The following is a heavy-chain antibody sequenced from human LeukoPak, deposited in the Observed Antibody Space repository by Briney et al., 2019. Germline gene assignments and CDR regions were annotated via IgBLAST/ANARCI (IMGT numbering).Heavy chain of an antibody. V-gene: IGHV3-7*01. J-gene: IGHJ2*01. Sequence: GGSLRLSCEASGFTFSSYGMHWVRQAPGKGLDWVANIKHDEIENYLADSVTGRFTISRDNAENSLFLQMNSLRPDDTAVYFCVKLVVVTATYWYFDVWGRGTPITVSS. CDR3: VKLVVVTATYWYFDV. CDR1: GFTFSSYG. CDR2: IKHDEIEN. D-gene: IGHD2-21*02.